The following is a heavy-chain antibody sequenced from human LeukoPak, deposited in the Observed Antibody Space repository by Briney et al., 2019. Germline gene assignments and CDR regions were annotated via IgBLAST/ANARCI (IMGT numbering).Heavy chain of an antibody. Sequence: ASVKVSCKASGYTFTSYGISWVRQAPGQGLEWMGGIIPIFGTANYAQKFQGRVTITADKSTSTAYMELSSLRSEDTAVYYCARDPYTRVGYYYYYMDVWGKGTTVTVSS. D-gene: IGHD3-10*01. CDR3: ARDPYTRVGYYYYYMDV. CDR1: GYTFTSYG. V-gene: IGHV1-69*06. CDR2: IIPIFGTA. J-gene: IGHJ6*03.